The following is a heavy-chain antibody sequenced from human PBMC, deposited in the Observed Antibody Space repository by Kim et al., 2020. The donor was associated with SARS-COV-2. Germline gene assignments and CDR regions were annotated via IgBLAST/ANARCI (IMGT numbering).Heavy chain of an antibody. CDR2: ISSSSRYT. V-gene: IGHV3-11*06. CDR1: GFTFSDYY. D-gene: IGHD5-12*01. J-gene: IGHJ4*02. Sequence: GGSLRLSCAASGFTFSDYYMSWIRQAPGKGLEWVSYISSSSRYTNYADSVKGRFPISRDNAKHSLYLQMNSLRAEDTAVYYCARDNRVDIVVCGGLDYWGQGTLVTVSS. CDR3: ARDNRVDIVVCGGLDY.